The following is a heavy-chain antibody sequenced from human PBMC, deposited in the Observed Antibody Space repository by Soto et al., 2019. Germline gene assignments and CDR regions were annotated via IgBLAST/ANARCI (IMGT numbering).Heavy chain of an antibody. Sequence: GGSLRLSCAASGFTFTRYSMNWVRQAPGKGLEWVSSISSTTNYIYYADSMKGRFTVSRDNAKNSVYLEMNSLSAEDTALYYCARESGDLTSNFDYRGQGTLVTVSS. CDR2: ISSTTNYI. D-gene: IGHD3-10*01. J-gene: IGHJ4*02. CDR3: ARESGDLTSNFDY. CDR1: GFTFTRYS. V-gene: IGHV3-21*01.